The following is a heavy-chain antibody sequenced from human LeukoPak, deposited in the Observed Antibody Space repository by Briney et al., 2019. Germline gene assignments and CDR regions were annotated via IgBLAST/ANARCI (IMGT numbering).Heavy chain of an antibody. CDR1: TASVTSHY. D-gene: IGHD3-22*01. Sequence: SETLSLTCAVSTASVTSHYWAWIRQPAGKGLEWVGRVHFSGSTNYTPSLRSRVAISLDRSKNELSLTLKSVSAADTAVYYCTRDESSRDDSGGYHYWGRGVLDSVSS. CDR3: TRDESSRDDSGGYHY. V-gene: IGHV4-4*07. CDR2: VHFSGST. J-gene: IGHJ4*02.